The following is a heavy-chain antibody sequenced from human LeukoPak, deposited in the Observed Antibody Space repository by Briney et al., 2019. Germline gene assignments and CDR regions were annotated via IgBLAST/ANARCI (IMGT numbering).Heavy chain of an antibody. Sequence: SETLSLTCTVSGYSISSGYYWGWIRQPPGEGLVWIGTIYHSGSTYYNPSPKSRVTISVDTSKNQFSLKLSSVTAADTAVYYCARVRYQLLRPFDYWGQGTLVTVSS. J-gene: IGHJ4*02. CDR2: IYHSGST. CDR3: ARVRYQLLRPFDY. D-gene: IGHD2-2*01. V-gene: IGHV4-38-2*02. CDR1: GYSISSGYY.